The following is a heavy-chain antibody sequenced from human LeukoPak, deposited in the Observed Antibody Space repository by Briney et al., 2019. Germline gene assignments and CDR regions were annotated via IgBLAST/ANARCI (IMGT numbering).Heavy chain of an antibody. V-gene: IGHV1-8*01. CDR3: VRGYIATDGRHFDP. Sequence: ASVKVSCKASGYTFTSYDINWVRQATGQGLEWMGWVTPNSGHTGYAQKFQGRATITRDTSISTAYLELRSLRSEDTAVYYCVRGYIATDGRHFDPWGQGTLVTVSS. CDR1: GYTFTSYD. CDR2: VTPNSGHT. D-gene: IGHD6-13*01. J-gene: IGHJ5*02.